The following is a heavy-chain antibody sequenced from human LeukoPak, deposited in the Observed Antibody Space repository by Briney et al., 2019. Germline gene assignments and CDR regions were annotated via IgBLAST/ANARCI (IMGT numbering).Heavy chain of an antibody. CDR1: GGSFSGYY. V-gene: IGHV4-34*01. J-gene: IGHJ5*02. Sequence: ETLSLTCAVYGGSFSGYYWSWIRQPPGKGLEWIGEINHSGSTNYNPSLKSRVTISVDTSKNQFSLKLSSVTAADTAVYYCARQIRWLRYWFDPWGQGTLVTVSS. CDR2: INHSGST. D-gene: IGHD5-12*01. CDR3: ARQIRWLRYWFDP.